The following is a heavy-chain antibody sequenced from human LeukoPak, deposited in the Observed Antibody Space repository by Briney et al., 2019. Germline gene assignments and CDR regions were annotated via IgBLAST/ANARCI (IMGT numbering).Heavy chain of an antibody. V-gene: IGHV3-66*01. CDR3: AKDDGSGWYQIDY. J-gene: IGHJ4*02. Sequence: GGSLRLSCAASGFTVSSNYMSWVRQAPGKGLEWVSVIYTSGSTYYADSVKGRFTISRDNSQNTVYLQMNSLRAEDTAVYYCAKDDGSGWYQIDYWGQGTLVTVSS. CDR2: IYTSGST. D-gene: IGHD6-19*01. CDR1: GFTVSSNY.